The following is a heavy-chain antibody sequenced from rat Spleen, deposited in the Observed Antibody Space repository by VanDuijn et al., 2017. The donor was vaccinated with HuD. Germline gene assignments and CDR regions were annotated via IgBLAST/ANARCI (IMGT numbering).Heavy chain of an antibody. CDR1: GFSLISNS. D-gene: IGHD1-4*01. CDR3: TRAGTRAKLPLMDA. J-gene: IGHJ4*01. CDR2: IWGDGST. V-gene: IGHV2-1*01. Sequence: QVQLKESGPGLVQPSQTLSLICTVSGFSLISNSVHWVRQFPGKVLEWMGGIWGDGSTDYNFALKSRLSISRDTSKSQVFLKMNSLQTEDTAIYFCTRAGTRAKLPLMDAWGQGASVTVSS.